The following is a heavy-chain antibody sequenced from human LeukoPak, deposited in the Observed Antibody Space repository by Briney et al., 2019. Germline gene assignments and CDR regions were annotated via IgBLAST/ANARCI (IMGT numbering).Heavy chain of an antibody. V-gene: IGHV4-39*07. CDR3: ARRKLRIRPFDP. D-gene: IGHD3-16*01. J-gene: IGHJ5*02. CDR2: IYYSGST. Sequence: SETLSLTCTVSGGSISSSSYYWGWIRQPPGKGLEWIGSIYYSGSTNYNPSLKSRVTISVDTSKNQFSLKLSSVTAADTAVYYCARRKLRIRPFDPWGQGTLVTVSS. CDR1: GGSISSSSYY.